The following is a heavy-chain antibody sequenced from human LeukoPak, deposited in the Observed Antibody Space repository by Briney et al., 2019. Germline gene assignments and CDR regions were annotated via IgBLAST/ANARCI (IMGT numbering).Heavy chain of an antibody. CDR3: ARDYYDSSGQFDY. CDR2: IIPILGTA. V-gene: IGHV1-69*08. J-gene: IGHJ4*02. CDR1: GGTFSSYT. Sequence: SVKVSCKASGGTFSSYTISWVRQAPGQGLEWMGRIIPILGTANYAQKYQGRVTITADKSTSTAYMELSSLRSEDTAVYYCARDYYDSSGQFDYWGQGTLVTVSS. D-gene: IGHD3-22*01.